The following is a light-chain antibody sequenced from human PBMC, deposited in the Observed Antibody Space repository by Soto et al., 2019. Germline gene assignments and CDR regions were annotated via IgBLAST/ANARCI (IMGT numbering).Light chain of an antibody. CDR1: SSNIGNNA. V-gene: IGLV1-36*01. CDR2: YDD. CDR3: AAWDDSLNGRV. Sequence: QSVLTQPPSVSEAPRQRVTISCSGSSSNIGNNAVNWYQQLPGKAPKLLIYYDDLLPSGVSDRFSGSKSGTSASLAISGLRSEDEADYYCAAWDDSLNGRVFGGGTKVTVL. J-gene: IGLJ3*02.